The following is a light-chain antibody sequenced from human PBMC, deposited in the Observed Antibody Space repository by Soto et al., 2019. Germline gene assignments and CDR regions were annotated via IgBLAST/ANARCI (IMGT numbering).Light chain of an antibody. V-gene: IGKV1-5*03. CDR1: QSISSR. Sequence: DIEMTQSPSTLSASVGDRVTITCRASQSISSRLAWYHQQPGKAPKLLLYKASSLESGVPSRFSGSGSGTEFTLTISSLRPDDFATYYCQQYNSYTFGQGTKVDIK. CDR2: KAS. CDR3: QQYNSYT. J-gene: IGKJ2*01.